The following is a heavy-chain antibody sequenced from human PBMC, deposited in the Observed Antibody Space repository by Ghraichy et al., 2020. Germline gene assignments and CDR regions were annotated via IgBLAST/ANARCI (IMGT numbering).Heavy chain of an antibody. CDR3: ARDQEWRASSSGFDP. Sequence: GSLSLTCTVSGDSLNNYYWSWIRQAPGKGLEWIGSIYHNGRTKYNPSLKSRVTMSVDTSKNQFSLSLTSVTAADTAVFYCARDQEWRASSSGFDPWGRGTLVSVSP. D-gene: IGHD2-2*01. J-gene: IGHJ5*02. CDR2: IYHNGRT. V-gene: IGHV4-59*01. CDR1: GDSLNNYY.